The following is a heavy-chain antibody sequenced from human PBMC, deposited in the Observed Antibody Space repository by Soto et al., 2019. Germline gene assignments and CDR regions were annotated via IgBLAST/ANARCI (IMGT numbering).Heavy chain of an antibody. D-gene: IGHD5-18*01. V-gene: IGHV1-18*01. CDR1: SFTFTTYG. Sequence: QVHLVQSGAEVRKPGASVKVSCEASSFTFTTYGITWVRQAPGQGLEWMGWMSPYNDNPNYAQNLQGRVTMTTNTSTSTAYMELRSLRSDDTAVYYCARVNVDTAMGVDFDYWGQGTLVTVSS. CDR3: ARVNVDTAMGVDFDY. J-gene: IGHJ4*02. CDR2: MSPYNDNP.